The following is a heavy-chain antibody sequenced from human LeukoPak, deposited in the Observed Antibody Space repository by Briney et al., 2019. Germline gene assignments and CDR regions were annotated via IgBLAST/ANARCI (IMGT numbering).Heavy chain of an antibody. CDR1: GFTFSSYS. Sequence: KSGGSLRLSCAASGFTFSSYSMNWVRQAPGKGLEWVSSINSRSDYIYYADSVKGRFTISRDNAKNSLYLQMNSLRAEDTAVYYCARGLNDALDYWGQGTLVTVSS. J-gene: IGHJ4*02. V-gene: IGHV3-21*01. CDR2: INSRSDYI. CDR3: ARGLNDALDY. D-gene: IGHD1-1*01.